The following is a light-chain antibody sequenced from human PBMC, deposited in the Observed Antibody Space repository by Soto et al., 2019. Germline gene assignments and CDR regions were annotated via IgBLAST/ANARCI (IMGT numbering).Light chain of an antibody. V-gene: IGKV1D-13*01. J-gene: IGKJ3*01. Sequence: AIQLTQSPSSLSASVGDRVTITCRASQGISSALAWYQQKPGKAPKLLIYDASSLESGVPSRFSGSGSGTDFTLTISSLQPEDFVTYYCQQFNNYPPFTFGPGTKVDIK. CDR1: QGISSA. CDR2: DAS. CDR3: QQFNNYPPFT.